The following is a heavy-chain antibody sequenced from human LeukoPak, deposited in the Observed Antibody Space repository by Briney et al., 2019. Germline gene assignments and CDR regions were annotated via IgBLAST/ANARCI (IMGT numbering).Heavy chain of an antibody. CDR2: IYYSGST. Sequence: SETLSLTCTVSGGSISSYYWSWIRQPPGKGLEWIGYIYYSGSTNYNPSLKSRVTISVDTSKNQFSLKLSSVTAADTAVYYCARDTGVYMDVWGKGTTVTISS. J-gene: IGHJ6*03. CDR3: ARDTGVYMDV. D-gene: IGHD7-27*01. CDR1: GGSISSYY. V-gene: IGHV4-59*01.